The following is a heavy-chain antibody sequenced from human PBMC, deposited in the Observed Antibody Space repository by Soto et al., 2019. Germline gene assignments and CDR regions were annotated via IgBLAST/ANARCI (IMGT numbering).Heavy chain of an antibody. CDR1: GYTFTSYA. CDR3: ARGTVTVAGRFDP. CDR2: INAGNGNT. D-gene: IGHD2-15*01. Sequence: ASVKVSCKASGYTFTSYAMHWVRQAPGQRLEWMGWINAGNGNTKYSQKFQGRVTITRDTSASTAYMELSSLRSEDTAVYYCARGTVTVAGRFDPWGQGTLVTVSS. V-gene: IGHV1-3*01. J-gene: IGHJ5*02.